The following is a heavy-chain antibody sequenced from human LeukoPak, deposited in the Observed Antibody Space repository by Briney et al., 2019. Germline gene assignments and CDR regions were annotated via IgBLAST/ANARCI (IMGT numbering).Heavy chain of an antibody. D-gene: IGHD6-19*01. CDR2: ISGSGGST. Sequence: GGSLRLSCAASGFTFSSYAMSWVRQAPGKGLEWVSAISGSGGSTYYADSVKGRFTISRDNSKNTLYLQMNSLRAEDTAVYYCAKGSYSSGWHESDYWGQGTLVTVSS. CDR3: AKGSYSSGWHESDY. V-gene: IGHV3-23*01. J-gene: IGHJ4*02. CDR1: GFTFSSYA.